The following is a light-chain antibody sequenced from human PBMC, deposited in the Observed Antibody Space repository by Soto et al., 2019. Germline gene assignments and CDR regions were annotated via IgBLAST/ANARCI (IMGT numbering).Light chain of an antibody. Sequence: QSVLTQPPSASGSAGQSVTISCTGTSSDVGGYNYVSWYQQHPGKAPKLMIYEVSKRPSGVPDRFSGSKSGNTASLPVSGRQAEDEADYYCSSYAGSNSVVFGGGTKLTVL. J-gene: IGLJ2*01. V-gene: IGLV2-8*01. CDR1: SSDVGGYNY. CDR2: EVS. CDR3: SSYAGSNSVV.